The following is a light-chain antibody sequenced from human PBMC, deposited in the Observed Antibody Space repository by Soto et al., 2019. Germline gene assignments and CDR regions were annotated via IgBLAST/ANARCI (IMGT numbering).Light chain of an antibody. J-gene: IGKJ5*01. Sequence: EIVMTQSPLTLPVTPGEPASISCRSSQSLLYNNTYNYLDWYVQKPGQSPQLLIYFGSNRAPGVPDMFSGSGSATDFTLKINRVEAEYVGTYYCMQALQSLTFGQGTRLEIQ. CDR3: MQALQSLT. CDR1: QSLLYNNTYNY. CDR2: FGS. V-gene: IGKV2-28*01.